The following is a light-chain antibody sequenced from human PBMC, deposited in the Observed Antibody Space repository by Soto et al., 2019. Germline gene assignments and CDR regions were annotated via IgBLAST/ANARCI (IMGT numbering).Light chain of an antibody. J-gene: IGKJ1*01. CDR2: SAS. Sequence: EIVLMPSPVTVSVSPGESATLSCRASQSLSSSLAWYQQKPGQAPRLLIHSASTRATDIPARFGGGGSGTEFTLSISSLKSEDFAVYFCQQYKNWPWTVGQGTKGDIK. V-gene: IGKV3-15*01. CDR1: QSLSSS. CDR3: QQYKNWPWT.